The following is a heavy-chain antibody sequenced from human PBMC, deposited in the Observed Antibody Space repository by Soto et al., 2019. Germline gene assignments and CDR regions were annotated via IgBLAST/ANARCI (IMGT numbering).Heavy chain of an antibody. V-gene: IGHV1-69*13. CDR3: AREEGYQLPAPNGMDV. CDR2: IIPIFGTA. D-gene: IGHD2-2*01. CDR1: GGTFSSYA. Sequence: SVKVSCKASGGTFSSYAISWVRQAPGQGLGWMGGIIPIFGTANYAQKFQGRVTITADESTSTAYMELSSLRSEDTAVYYCAREEGYQLPAPNGMDVWGQGTTVTVS. J-gene: IGHJ6*02.